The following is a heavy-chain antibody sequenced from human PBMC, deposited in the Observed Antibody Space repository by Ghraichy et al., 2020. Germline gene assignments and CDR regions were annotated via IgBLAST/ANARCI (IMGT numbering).Heavy chain of an antibody. CDR1: GYTFTSYS. D-gene: IGHD1/OR15-1a*01. V-gene: IGHV1-3*01. Sequence: ASVKVSCKASGYTFTSYSIHWVRQAPGLRLEWMGWLHAGSGNTKYSQKFQDRVTFTRDTSASTAYMEMSSLRSEDTAVYYCARGRVTIPGPPQFDPGGQGTLVTVSS. J-gene: IGHJ5*02. CDR3: ARGRVTIPGPPQFDP. CDR2: LHAGSGNT.